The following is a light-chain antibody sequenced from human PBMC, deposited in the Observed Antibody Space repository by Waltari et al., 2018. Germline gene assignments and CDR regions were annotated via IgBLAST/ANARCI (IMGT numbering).Light chain of an antibody. V-gene: IGLV2-11*01. Sequence: QSALTQPRSVSGSPGQSVTISCTGTSSDVGGYNYVAWYQQHPGKAPKLMIYDVSKRSSGVPRGFSCAKSGHTASLTISGLQAEDEADYYCCSYAGSYTLVFGGGTKLTVL. CDR2: DVS. CDR3: CSYAGSYTLV. J-gene: IGLJ2*01. CDR1: SSDVGGYNY.